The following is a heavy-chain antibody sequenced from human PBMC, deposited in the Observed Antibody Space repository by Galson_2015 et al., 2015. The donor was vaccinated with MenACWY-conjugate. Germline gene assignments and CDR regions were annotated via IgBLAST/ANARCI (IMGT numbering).Heavy chain of an antibody. CDR2: TRACNGDT. Sequence: SGAAAKKPGASATVSWEASGYTCTGYGISWVWQAPGQGLEGMGWTRACNGDTDYAQKLQRRVTTTTYTSTRIAYLARRRLRSGDTAVYDYARGNPPVIFRSLNYFDYWGQGTLVTVSS. CDR1: GYTCTGYG. D-gene: IGHD3-16*02. J-gene: IGHJ4*02. V-gene: IGHV1-18*01. CDR3: ARGNPPVIFRSLNYFDY.